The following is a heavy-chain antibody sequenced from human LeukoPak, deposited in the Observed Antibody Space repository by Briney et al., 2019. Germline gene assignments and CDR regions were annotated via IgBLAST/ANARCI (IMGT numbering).Heavy chain of an antibody. V-gene: IGHV3-33*06. CDR1: GFTFSSYG. Sequence: HPGGSLRLSCAASGFTFSSYGMHWVRQAPGKGLEWVAVIWYDGSNKYHADSVKGRFTISRDNSKNTLYLQMNSLRAEDTAVYYCAKGWVGFDYWGQGTLVTVSS. CDR3: AKGWVGFDY. CDR2: IWYDGSNK. J-gene: IGHJ4*02. D-gene: IGHD2-15*01.